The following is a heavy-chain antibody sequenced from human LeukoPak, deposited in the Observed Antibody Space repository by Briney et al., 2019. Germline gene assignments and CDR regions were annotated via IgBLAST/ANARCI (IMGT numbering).Heavy chain of an antibody. V-gene: IGHV1-58*02. CDR1: GFSFISSA. CDR2: IVVGSGNT. J-gene: IGHJ3*02. Sequence: GASVKVSCKASGFSFISSAIQWVRQARGQRLEWIGWIVVGSGNTNYAQNFQERVTITRDMSTSTAYMELSSLRSEDTAVYYCAADYDFWSDYYIGAFDIWGQGTMVTVSS. CDR3: AADYDFWSDYYIGAFDI. D-gene: IGHD3-3*01.